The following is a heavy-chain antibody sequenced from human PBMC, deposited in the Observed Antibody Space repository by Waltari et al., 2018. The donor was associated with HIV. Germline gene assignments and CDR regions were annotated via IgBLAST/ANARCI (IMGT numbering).Heavy chain of an antibody. Sequence: EVQLVESGGGLVQPGGSLRLSCAAPGFTVSSNFMSWVRQAPGKGQEGVSVIYSGVGTYYADSVKGRFTISRDKSKNALYLQMNSRRAEDTAVYYCARVPRGPYGMDVWGQGTTVTVSS. CDR2: IYSGVGT. J-gene: IGHJ6*02. V-gene: IGHV3-66*01. CDR1: GFTVSSNF. CDR3: ARVPRGPYGMDV.